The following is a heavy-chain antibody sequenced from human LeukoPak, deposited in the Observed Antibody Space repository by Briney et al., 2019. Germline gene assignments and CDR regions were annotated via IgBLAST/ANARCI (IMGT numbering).Heavy chain of an antibody. CDR1: GYSISSGYY. Sequence: SETLSLTCAVSGYSISSGYYWGWIRPPPGKGLEWIGSIYHSGSTYYNPSLKSRFTISVDKSKNQFSLKLSSVIAAATAVYYCAGRYNWNYIGYYFDYWGQGTLVTVSS. D-gene: IGHD1-7*01. CDR3: AGRYNWNYIGYYFDY. J-gene: IGHJ4*02. V-gene: IGHV4-38-2*01. CDR2: IYHSGST.